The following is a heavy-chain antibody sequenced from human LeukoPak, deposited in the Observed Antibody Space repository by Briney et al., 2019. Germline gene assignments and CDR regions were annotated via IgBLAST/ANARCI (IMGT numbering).Heavy chain of an antibody. V-gene: IGHV3-23*01. Sequence: GGSLRLSCAASGFTFSSYAMSWVRQAPGKGLEWVSAISGSGGSTYYADSVKGRFTISRDNSKNTLYLQMNSLRAEDTAVYYCAKAGYSYGYLGSLLDYWGQGTLVTVSS. CDR2: ISGSGGST. CDR3: AKAGYSYGYLGSLLDY. CDR1: GFTFSSYA. D-gene: IGHD5-18*01. J-gene: IGHJ4*02.